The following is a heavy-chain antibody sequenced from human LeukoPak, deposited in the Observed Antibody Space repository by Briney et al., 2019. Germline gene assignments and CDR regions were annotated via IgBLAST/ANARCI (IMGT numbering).Heavy chain of an antibody. CDR1: GYSISSDSY. V-gene: IGHV4-38-2*02. J-gene: IGHJ4*02. CDR2: IHHSGSI. D-gene: IGHD3-3*01. Sequence: SETLSLTCTVSGYSISSDSYWGWIRQPPGKGLEWIGSIHHSGSIYNNPSLKSRVTISVDTSKSQFSLKLSSVTAADTAVYYCARAFGVVIYFDYWGQGTLVTVSS. CDR3: ARAFGVVIYFDY.